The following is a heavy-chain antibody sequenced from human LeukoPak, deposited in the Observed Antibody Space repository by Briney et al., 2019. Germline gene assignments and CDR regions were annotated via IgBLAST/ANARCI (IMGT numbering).Heavy chain of an antibody. CDR3: ARGGSSGYDWPPYYYYGVDV. D-gene: IGHD5-12*01. CDR1: GYTFTGYY. J-gene: IGHJ6*02. V-gene: IGHV1-2*06. Sequence: ASVKVSCKASGYTFTGYYMHWMRQAPGQGLEWMGRINPNSGGTDYAQKFQGRVTMARDTSISTAYMELSRLRSDDTAVYYCARGGSSGYDWPPYYYYGVDVWGQGTTVTVSS. CDR2: INPNSGGT.